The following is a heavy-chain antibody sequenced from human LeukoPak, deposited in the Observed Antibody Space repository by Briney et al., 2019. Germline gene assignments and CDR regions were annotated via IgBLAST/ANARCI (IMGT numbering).Heavy chain of an antibody. CDR3: ARDKKGASYSSGWYSNY. J-gene: IGHJ4*02. Sequence: GGSLRLSCAASGFTFSSYWMSWVRQAPGKGLEWVANIKQDGSEKYYVDSVKGRFTISRDNAKNSLYLQMNSLRAEDTAVYYCARDKKGASYSSGWYSNYWGQGTLVTVSS. V-gene: IGHV3-7*01. CDR1: GFTFSSYW. D-gene: IGHD6-19*01. CDR2: IKQDGSEK.